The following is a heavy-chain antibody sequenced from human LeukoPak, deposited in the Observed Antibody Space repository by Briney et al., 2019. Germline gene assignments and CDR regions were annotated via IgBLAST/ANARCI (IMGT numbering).Heavy chain of an antibody. CDR3: AKAWSGYSVYGDAFDI. D-gene: IGHD5/OR15-5a*01. CDR2: ISGSGGST. CDR1: GFTFSSYA. Sequence: PGGSLRLSCAASGFTFSSYAMSWVRQAPGKGLEWVSAISGSGGSTYYADSVKGRFTISRDNSKNTLYLQMNSLRAEDTAVYYCAKAWSGYSVYGDAFDIWGQGTMVTVSS. V-gene: IGHV3-23*01. J-gene: IGHJ3*02.